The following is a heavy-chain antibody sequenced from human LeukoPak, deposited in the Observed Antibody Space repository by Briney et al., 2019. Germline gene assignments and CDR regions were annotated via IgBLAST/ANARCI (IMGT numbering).Heavy chain of an antibody. CDR3: ARDNDFWSGYYMGYGMDV. D-gene: IGHD3-3*01. V-gene: IGHV1-18*01. CDR2: ISAYNGNT. Sequence: ASVKVSCKASGYTFTSYGISWVRQAPGQGLEWMGWISAYNGNTNYAQKLQGRVTMTTDTSTSTAYMELRSLRSDDTAVYYCARDNDFWSGYYMGYGMDVWGQGTTVTVSS. J-gene: IGHJ6*02. CDR1: GYTFTSYG.